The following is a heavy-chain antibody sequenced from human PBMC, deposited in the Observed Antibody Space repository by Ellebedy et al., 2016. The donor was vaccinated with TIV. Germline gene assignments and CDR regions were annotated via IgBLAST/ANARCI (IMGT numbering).Heavy chain of an antibody. CDR3: ARDTLDFWSGSNWFDP. Sequence: GESLKISXAASGFTFSSYSMNWVRQAPGKGLEWVSSISSSSSYIYYADSVKGRFTISRDNAKNSLYLQMNSLRAEDTAVYYCARDTLDFWSGSNWFDPWGQGTLVTVSS. D-gene: IGHD3-3*01. CDR1: GFTFSSYS. CDR2: ISSSSSYI. J-gene: IGHJ5*02. V-gene: IGHV3-21*01.